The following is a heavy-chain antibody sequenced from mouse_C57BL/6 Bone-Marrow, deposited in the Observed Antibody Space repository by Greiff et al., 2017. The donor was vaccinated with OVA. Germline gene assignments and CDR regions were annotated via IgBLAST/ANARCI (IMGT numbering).Heavy chain of an antibody. Sequence: QVQLQQPGAELVKPGASVKLSCKASGYTFTSYWMHWVKQRPGQGLEWIGMIHPNSGSTNYNEKFKSKATLTVDKSSSTAYMQLSSLTSEDSAVYYWALFTTVVAGDYWGQGTTLTVSS. CDR2: IHPNSGST. J-gene: IGHJ2*01. V-gene: IGHV1-64*01. D-gene: IGHD1-1*01. CDR3: ALFTTVVAGDY. CDR1: GYTFTSYW.